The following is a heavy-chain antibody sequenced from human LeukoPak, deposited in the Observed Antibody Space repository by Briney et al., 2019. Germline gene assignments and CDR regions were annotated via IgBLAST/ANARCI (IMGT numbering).Heavy chain of an antibody. V-gene: IGHV1-46*01. CDR2: IKTKDDST. D-gene: IGHD6-13*01. J-gene: IGHJ4*02. Sequence: GASVKVSCKASGYTFISYSMHWVRQAPGQGLEWMGVIKTKDDSTTYAQKFQGRVTMTSDTSTNTVYMELSSLRSEDTAVYYCARDQSPFRLIAAYPDYWGLGTLVTVSS. CDR3: ARDQSPFRLIAAYPDY. CDR1: GYTFISYS.